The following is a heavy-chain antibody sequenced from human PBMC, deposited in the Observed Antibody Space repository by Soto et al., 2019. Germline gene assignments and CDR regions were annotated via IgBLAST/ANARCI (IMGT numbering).Heavy chain of an antibody. CDR1: GGSISSSSYY. V-gene: IGHV4-39*01. J-gene: IGHJ4*02. CDR2: IYYSGST. CDR3: ARGVTYYYDSSGYYFDY. D-gene: IGHD3-22*01. Sequence: SETLSLTCTVSGGSISSSSYYWGWIRQPPGKGLEWIGSIYYSGSTYYNPSLKSRVTISVDTSKNQFSLKLSSVTAADTAVYYCARGVTYYYDSSGYYFDYWGQGTLVTVSS.